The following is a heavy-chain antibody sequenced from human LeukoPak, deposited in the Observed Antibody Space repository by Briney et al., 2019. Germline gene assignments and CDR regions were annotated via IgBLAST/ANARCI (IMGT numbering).Heavy chain of an antibody. V-gene: IGHV3-7*01. CDR1: GFTFSRYW. CDR3: ARDPAAGLFDY. D-gene: IGHD6-13*01. J-gene: IGHJ4*02. CDR2: INQDGSEK. Sequence: GGSLRLSCAAPGFTFSRYWMSWVRQAPGKGLEWVANINQDGSEKYYVDSVKGRFTISRDNAKNSLYLQMNSLRAEDTAVYYCARDPAAGLFDYWGQGTLVTVSS.